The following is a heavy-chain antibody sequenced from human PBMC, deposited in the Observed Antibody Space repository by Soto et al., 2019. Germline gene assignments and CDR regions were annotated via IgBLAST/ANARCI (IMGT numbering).Heavy chain of an antibody. CDR3: ARRWGGTFDY. Sequence: SETLSLTCTVSGGSISSYYWSWIRQPPGKGLEWIGYIYYSGSTNYNPSLRSRVTISVDTSKNQFSLKLSSVTAADTAVYYCARRWGGTFDYWGQGTLVTVSS. V-gene: IGHV4-59*01. D-gene: IGHD2-21*01. CDR1: GGSISSYY. CDR2: IYYSGST. J-gene: IGHJ4*02.